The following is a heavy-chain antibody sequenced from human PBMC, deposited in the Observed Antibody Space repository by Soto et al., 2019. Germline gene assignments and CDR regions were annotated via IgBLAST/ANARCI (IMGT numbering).Heavy chain of an antibody. D-gene: IGHD6-6*01. J-gene: IGHJ6*02. CDR3: ARSIAARTYYYYGMDV. CDR1: GGTFSSYA. CDR2: IIPIFGTA. Sequence: QVQLVQSGAEVKKPGSSVKVSCKASGGTFSSYAISWVRQAPGQGLEWMGGIIPIFGTANYAQKFQGRVTITADEYTSTAYMELSSMRYEDTAVYYCARSIAARTYYYYGMDVWGQGTTVTVSS. V-gene: IGHV1-69*12.